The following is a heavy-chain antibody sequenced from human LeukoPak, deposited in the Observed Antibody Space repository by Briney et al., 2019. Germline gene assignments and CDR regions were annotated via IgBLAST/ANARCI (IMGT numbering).Heavy chain of an antibody. D-gene: IGHD3-9*01. CDR3: ARNHYDILTGYYPNYYYYYYMDV. V-gene: IGHV4-34*01. CDR1: GGSFSGYY. J-gene: IGHJ6*03. Sequence: SETLSLTCAVYGGSFSGYYWSWIRQPPGKGLEWIGEINHSGSTNYNPSLKSRVTISVDTSKNQFSLKLSSVTAADTAVYYCARNHYDILTGYYPNYYYYYYMDVWGKGTTVTISS. CDR2: INHSGST.